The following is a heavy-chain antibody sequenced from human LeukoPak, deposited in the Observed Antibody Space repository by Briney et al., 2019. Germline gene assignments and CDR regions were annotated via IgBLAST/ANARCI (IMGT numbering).Heavy chain of an antibody. CDR1: GFAFSSYS. CDR3: ARDRDYGDFDY. D-gene: IGHD4-17*01. V-gene: IGHV3-21*01. Sequence: GGSLRLSCAASGFAFSSYSMNWVRQAPGKGLEWVSSISSSSSYIYYPDSVKGRFTLSRDNAKNSLYLQMNSLRAEDTAVYYCARDRDYGDFDYWGQGTLVTVSS. J-gene: IGHJ4*02. CDR2: ISSSSSYI.